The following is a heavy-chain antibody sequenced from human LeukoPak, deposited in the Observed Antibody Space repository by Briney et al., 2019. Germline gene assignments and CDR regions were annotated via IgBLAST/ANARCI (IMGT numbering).Heavy chain of an antibody. CDR1: GGSISSYY. J-gene: IGHJ4*02. CDR3: ARELVATGVYFDY. D-gene: IGHD5-12*01. V-gene: IGHV4-59*01. Sequence: SETLSLTCTVSGGSISSYYWSWIRQPPGKGLEWIGYIYYSGSTNYNPSLKSRVTISVDTSKNQFSLKLSSVTAADTAVYYCARELVATGVYFDYWGQGTLVTVSS. CDR2: IYYSGST.